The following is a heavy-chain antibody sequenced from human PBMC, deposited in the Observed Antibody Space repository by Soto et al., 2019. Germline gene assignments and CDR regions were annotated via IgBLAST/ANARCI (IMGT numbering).Heavy chain of an antibody. D-gene: IGHD6-6*01. CDR1: GFTFSSYS. V-gene: IGHV3-48*02. CDR2: ISSSSSTI. CDR3: ARPEYSSSSYGMDV. Sequence: PGGSLRLSCAASGFTFSSYSMNWVRQAPGKGLEWVSYISSSSSTIYYADSVKGRFTISRDNAKNSLYLQMNSLRDEDTAVYYCARPEYSSSSYGMDVWVQGTTVTVSS. J-gene: IGHJ6*02.